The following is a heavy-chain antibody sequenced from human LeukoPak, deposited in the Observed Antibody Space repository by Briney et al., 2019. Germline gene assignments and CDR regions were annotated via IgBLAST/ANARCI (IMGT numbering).Heavy chain of an antibody. J-gene: IGHJ4*02. CDR2: ISSGSTI. CDR1: GFTFSSYE. CDR3: ARESIAVAGAPFDY. Sequence: GGSLRLSCAASGFTFSSYEMDWVRQAPGKGLEWVSYISSGSTIYDADSVKGRFTISRDNAKNSPYLQMNSLRAEDTAVYYCARESIAVAGAPFDYWGQGTLVTVSS. D-gene: IGHD6-19*01. V-gene: IGHV3-48*03.